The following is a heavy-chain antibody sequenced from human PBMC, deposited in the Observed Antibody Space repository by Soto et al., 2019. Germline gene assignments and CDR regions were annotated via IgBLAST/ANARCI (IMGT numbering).Heavy chain of an antibody. D-gene: IGHD2-21*02. CDR3: TKDVTGDVGADY. Sequence: EVQLVESGGALVQPGGSLTLSCAASGFAFFSHVISWVRQAPGKGLEWVSTVKTTGDTTFYAGPVKGRFTASRDDSKSTLFLHMYSLRVEDTATYYCTKDVTGDVGADYWGHGTPVTVSS. J-gene: IGHJ4*01. V-gene: IGHV3-23*04. CDR2: VKTTGDTT. CDR1: GFAFFSHV.